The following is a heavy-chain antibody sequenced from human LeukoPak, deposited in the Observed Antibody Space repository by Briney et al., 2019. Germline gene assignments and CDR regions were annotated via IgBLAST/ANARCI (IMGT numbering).Heavy chain of an antibody. J-gene: IGHJ3*02. V-gene: IGHV3-73*01. CDR2: IRSKANSYAT. Sequence: GGSLKLSCAASGFTFSGSAMHWVRQASGKGLEWVGRIRSKANSYATAYAASVKGRFTISRDDSKNTAYLQMNSLKTEDTAVYYCARDNDDFWSGYYRLDAFDIWGQGTMVTVSS. D-gene: IGHD3-3*01. CDR1: GFTFSGSA. CDR3: ARDNDDFWSGYYRLDAFDI.